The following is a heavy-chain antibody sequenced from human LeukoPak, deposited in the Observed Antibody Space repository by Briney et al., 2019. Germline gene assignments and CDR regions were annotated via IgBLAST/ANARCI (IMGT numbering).Heavy chain of an antibody. D-gene: IGHD3-3*01. J-gene: IGHJ4*02. CDR3: ARVGAGIFGVVPYFDY. Sequence: SETLSLTCAVYGGSFSGYYWSWIRQPPGKGLEWIGYIYYSGSTNYNPSLKSRVTISVDTSKNQFSLKLSSVTAADTAVYYCARVGAGIFGVVPYFDYWGQGTLVTVSS. CDR1: GGSFSGYY. V-gene: IGHV4-59*01. CDR2: IYYSGST.